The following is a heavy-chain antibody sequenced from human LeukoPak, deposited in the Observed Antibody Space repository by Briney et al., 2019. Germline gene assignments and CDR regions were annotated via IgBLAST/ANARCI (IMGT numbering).Heavy chain of an antibody. D-gene: IGHD3-10*01. J-gene: IGHJ4*02. V-gene: IGHV3-23*01. CDR3: TGNYYGSGSYADFDY. CDR1: GFTFSTYG. Sequence: GGSLRLSCEASGFTFSTYGMSWVRQAPGKGLEWVSAISGSGGSTYYADSVKGRFTISRDDSKNTAYLQMDSLKTEDTAVYYCTGNYYGSGSYADFDYWGQGTLVTVSS. CDR2: ISGSGGST.